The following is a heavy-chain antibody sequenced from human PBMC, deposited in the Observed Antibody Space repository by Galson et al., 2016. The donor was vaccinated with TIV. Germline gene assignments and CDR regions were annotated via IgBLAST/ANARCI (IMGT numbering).Heavy chain of an antibody. CDR3: SRGNWNYGMGGAMDV. CDR1: GDSVSGNTAA. D-gene: IGHD1-7*01. V-gene: IGHV6-1*01. CDR2: TYYTSKWNT. J-gene: IGHJ6*02. Sequence: CAISGDSVSGNTAAWSWVRQSPSRGPEWLGRTYYTSKWNTDYAVSVKGRIIIRPDTSMNQVSLQLSSVIPDDTAVYYCSRGNWNYGMGGAMDVWGRGTTVTVSS.